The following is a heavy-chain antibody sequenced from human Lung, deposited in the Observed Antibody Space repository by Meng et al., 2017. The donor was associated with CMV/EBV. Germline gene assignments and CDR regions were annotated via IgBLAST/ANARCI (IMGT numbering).Heavy chain of an antibody. D-gene: IGHD3-3*01. Sequence: GGSLRLSCVASGFTFSNYGINWVRQAPGKGLEWVSSISSSGSVIYYADSVKGRFNVSRDNAKNSVHLQMSSLRAKDTAVYYCATFGVVIISKCYWADVWGQGTTVTVSS. CDR2: ISSSGSVI. V-gene: IGHV3-21*01. J-gene: IGHJ6*02. CDR1: GFTFSNYG. CDR3: ATFGVVIISKCYWADV.